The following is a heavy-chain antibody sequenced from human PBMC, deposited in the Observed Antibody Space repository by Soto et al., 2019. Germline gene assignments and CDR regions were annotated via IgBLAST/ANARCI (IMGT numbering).Heavy chain of an antibody. CDR2: IIPIFGTA. Sequence: QVQLVQSGAEVKKPGSPVKVSCKASGGTFSSYAISWVRQAPGQGLEWMGGIIPIFGTANYAQKFQGRVTITADESTSTAYMELSSLRSEDTAVYYCARHDCISTSCYYYYYYGMDVWGQGTTVTVSS. V-gene: IGHV1-69*12. D-gene: IGHD2-2*01. CDR1: GGTFSSYA. CDR3: ARHDCISTSCYYYYYYGMDV. J-gene: IGHJ6*02.